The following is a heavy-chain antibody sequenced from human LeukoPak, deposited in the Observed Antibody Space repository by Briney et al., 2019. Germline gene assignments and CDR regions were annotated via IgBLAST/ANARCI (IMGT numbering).Heavy chain of an antibody. CDR2: IWYDGSNK. D-gene: IGHD3-22*01. J-gene: IGHJ6*02. CDR3: ARLNYYDSSGYYKSDYYYGMAV. V-gene: IGHV3-33*01. Sequence: GRSLRLSCAASGFTFSSYGMHWVRQAPGKGLEWVAVIWYDGSNKYYADSVKGRFTISRDNSKNTLYLQMNSLRAEDTAVYYCARLNYYDSSGYYKSDYYYGMAVWGQGTTVTVSS. CDR1: GFTFSSYG.